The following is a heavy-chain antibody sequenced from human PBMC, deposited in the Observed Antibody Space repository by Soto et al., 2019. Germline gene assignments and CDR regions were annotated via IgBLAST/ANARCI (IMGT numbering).Heavy chain of an antibody. Sequence: GGSLRLSCAASGFTFTSYWMHWVRQAPGKGLVWVSRINNDGSSTTYADSVKGRFTISRDNAKNTLYLQMNSLRAEDTAVYYCASLRDYSSEKTRTFDNWGQGTLVTVSS. D-gene: IGHD3-10*01. CDR2: INNDGSST. J-gene: IGHJ4*02. CDR3: ASLRDYSSEKTRTFDN. CDR1: GFTFTSYW. V-gene: IGHV3-74*01.